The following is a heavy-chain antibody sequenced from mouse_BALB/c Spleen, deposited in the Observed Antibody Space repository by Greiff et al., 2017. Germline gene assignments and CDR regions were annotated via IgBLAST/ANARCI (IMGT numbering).Heavy chain of an antibody. D-gene: IGHD2-10*01. CDR3: ARKEGLLWSFDD. CDR2: ILPGSGST. Sequence: VQLKQSGAELMKPGASVKISCKATGYTFSSYWIEWVKQRPGHGLEWIGEILPGSGSTNYNEKFKGKATFTADTSSNTAYMQLSSLTSEDSAVYYCARKEGLLWSFDDWGQGTTLTVSS. CDR1: GYTFSSYW. V-gene: IGHV1-9*01. J-gene: IGHJ2*01.